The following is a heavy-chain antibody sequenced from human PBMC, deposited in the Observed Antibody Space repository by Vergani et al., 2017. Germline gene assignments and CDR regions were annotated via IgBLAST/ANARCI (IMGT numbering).Heavy chain of an antibody. CDR3: ARGDYDILTGFDY. CDR2: IYYSGST. D-gene: IGHD3-9*01. Sequence: QVQLQESGPGLVKPSETLSLTCTVSGGSISSYYWSWIRQPPGEGLEWIGYIYYSGSTNYNPSLKSRVTISVDTSKNQFSLKLSSVTAADTAVYYCARGDYDILTGFDYWGQGTLVTVSS. V-gene: IGHV4-59*01. J-gene: IGHJ4*02. CDR1: GGSISSYY.